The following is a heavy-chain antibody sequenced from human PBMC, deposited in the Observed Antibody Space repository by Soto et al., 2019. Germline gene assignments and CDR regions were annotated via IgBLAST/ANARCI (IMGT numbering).Heavy chain of an antibody. CDR2: IGTGGDT. CDR1: GFTFTSYD. J-gene: IGHJ6*02. Sequence: PGGSLRLSCVASGFTFTSYDMVWVRQATGKGPEWVARIGTGGDTYYLGSVQGRFTIFRENAKNSLYLQMSSLRAGDTAVYYCARISSTSYGMDVWGPGTTVTVSS. CDR3: ARISSTSYGMDV. D-gene: IGHD2-2*01. V-gene: IGHV3-13*01.